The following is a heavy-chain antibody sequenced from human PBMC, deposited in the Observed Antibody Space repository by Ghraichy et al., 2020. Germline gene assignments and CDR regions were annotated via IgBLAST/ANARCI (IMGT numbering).Heavy chain of an antibody. CDR2: INNSGST. J-gene: IGHJ5*02. D-gene: IGHD2-2*02. Sequence: SQTLSLTCAVYGGSLSGYYWSWIRRPPGKGLEWIGEINNSGSTNYNPSLKSRVTISVDTSKNQFSLKVNSVTAADTAVYYCARYCSDASCYRGIWFDPWGQGTLVTVSS. V-gene: IGHV4-34*01. CDR1: GGSLSGYY. CDR3: ARYCSDASCYRGIWFDP.